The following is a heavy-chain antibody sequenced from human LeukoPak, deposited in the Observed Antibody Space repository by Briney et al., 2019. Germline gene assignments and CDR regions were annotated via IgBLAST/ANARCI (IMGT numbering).Heavy chain of an antibody. Sequence: TGGSLRLSCAASGFTFNSYGMHWVRQAPGKGLEWVAAISYDGSNKYYADSVKGRFTTSRDNSKNTLYVQMNSLRAEDTAVYYCARDAQLQWGNWFDPWGQGTLVTVSS. J-gene: IGHJ5*02. D-gene: IGHD5-24*01. CDR1: GFTFNSYG. CDR3: ARDAQLQWGNWFDP. V-gene: IGHV3-33*05. CDR2: ISYDGSNK.